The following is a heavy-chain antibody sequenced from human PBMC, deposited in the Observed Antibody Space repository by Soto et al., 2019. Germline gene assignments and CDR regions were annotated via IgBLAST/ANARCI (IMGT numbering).Heavy chain of an antibody. Sequence: SETLSLTCIVSGESISSSSYYWGWIRQPPGKGLEWIGSIYYSGRTYYNPSFKSRVTISIDTSKNQFSLKLSSVTATDTAVYYCARQRRPVVTQAHFDHWGQGALVTVSS. CDR1: GESISSSSYY. D-gene: IGHD2-21*02. J-gene: IGHJ4*02. CDR3: ARQRRPVVTQAHFDH. CDR2: IYYSGRT. V-gene: IGHV4-39*01.